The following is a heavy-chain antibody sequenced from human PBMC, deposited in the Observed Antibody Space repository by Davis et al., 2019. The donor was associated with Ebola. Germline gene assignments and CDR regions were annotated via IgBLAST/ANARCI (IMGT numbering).Heavy chain of an antibody. CDR1: GYSFTSYW. Sequence: GESLKISCKGSGYSFTSYWIGRVRQMPGKGLEWMGIIYPGDSDTRYSPSFQGQVTFSADKSISAAYLQWSSLKASDTAMYYCARLPGIAQPYYFDYWGQGTLVTVSS. V-gene: IGHV5-51*01. J-gene: IGHJ4*02. CDR2: IYPGDSDT. D-gene: IGHD1-14*01. CDR3: ARLPGIAQPYYFDY.